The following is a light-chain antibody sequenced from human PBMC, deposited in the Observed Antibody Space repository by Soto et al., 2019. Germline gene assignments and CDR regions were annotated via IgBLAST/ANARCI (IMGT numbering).Light chain of an antibody. CDR3: QRYNRAPWT. Sequence: DIQMTQSPSSLSASVGDRVTITCRASQDISNYLAWYQQRPGKVPKLLIYAASTLRSGVPSRFTGSGSGTDFTLTITSLQPEDVATYDCQRYNRAPWTFGQGTEVEIK. CDR1: QDISNY. J-gene: IGKJ1*01. V-gene: IGKV1-27*01. CDR2: AAS.